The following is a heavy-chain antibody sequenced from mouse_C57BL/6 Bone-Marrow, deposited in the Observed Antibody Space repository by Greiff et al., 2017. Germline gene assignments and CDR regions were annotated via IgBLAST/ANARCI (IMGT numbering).Heavy chain of an antibody. CDR2: LSDGGSYT. CDR1: GFTFSSYA. CDR3: ARYLERALPPFAY. D-gene: IGHD2-10*01. J-gene: IGHJ3*01. V-gene: IGHV5-4*03. Sequence: EVKLMESGGGLVKPGGSLKLSCAASGFTFSSYAMSWVRQTPEKRLEWVATLSDGGSYTYYPDNVQGRFTISRDNAKNNLNLQMSQLKSEDTAMDYCARYLERALPPFAYWGQGTLVTVAA.